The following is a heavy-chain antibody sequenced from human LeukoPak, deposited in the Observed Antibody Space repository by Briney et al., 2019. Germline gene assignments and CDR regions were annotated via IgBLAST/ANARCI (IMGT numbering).Heavy chain of an antibody. D-gene: IGHD6-19*01. CDR1: GFTFSNVW. J-gene: IGHJ4*02. CDR3: ATEVIIAVPGNDY. V-gene: IGHV3-15*07. CDR2: IRSKTHGETI. Sequence: GGSLRLSCAASGFTFSNVWMNWVRQAPGKGLEWVGRIRSKTHGETIDYAAPVRGRFTISRDDSKNTLYLQLNSLKTEDTAVYYCATEVIIAVPGNDYWGQGSLVTVSS.